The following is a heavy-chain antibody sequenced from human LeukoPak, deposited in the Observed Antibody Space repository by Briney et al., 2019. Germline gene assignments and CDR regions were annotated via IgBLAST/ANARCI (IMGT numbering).Heavy chain of an antibody. J-gene: IGHJ4*02. CDR2: IRYDGSNK. D-gene: IGHD3-16*01. CDR1: GFTFSSYG. CDR3: ARDRIMITFGGDRSGGLFDY. Sequence: GGSLRLSCAASGFTFSSYGMHWVRQAPGKGLEWVAFIRYDGSNKYYADSVKGRFTISRDNSKNTLYLQMNSLRDEDTAVYYCARDRIMITFGGDRSGGLFDYWGQGTLVTVSS. V-gene: IGHV3-30*02.